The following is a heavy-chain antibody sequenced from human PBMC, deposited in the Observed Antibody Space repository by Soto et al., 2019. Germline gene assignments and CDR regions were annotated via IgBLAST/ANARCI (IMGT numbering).Heavy chain of an antibody. D-gene: IGHD1-26*01. CDR2: IYPGDSDT. CDR3: ARRRGATGFDYYYYYGMDV. J-gene: IGHJ6*02. CDR1: GYIFTSYG. Sequence: GESLNISXKGSGYIFTSYGIGWVRQMPGKGLEWMGIIYPGDSDTRYSPSFQGQVTISADKSIITAYLQWSSLKASDTAMYYCARRRGATGFDYYYYYGMDVWGQGTTVTVSS. V-gene: IGHV5-51*01.